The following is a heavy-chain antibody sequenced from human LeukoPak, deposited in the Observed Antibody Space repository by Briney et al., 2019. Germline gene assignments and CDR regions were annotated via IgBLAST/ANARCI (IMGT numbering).Heavy chain of an antibody. D-gene: IGHD4-17*01. Sequence: GGSLRLSCAASGFTFSSYGMHWVRQAPGKGLEWVAVIWYDGSNKYYADSVKGRFTISRDNAKNSLYLQMNSLRAEDTAVYYCARDLTTVTTVYYFDYWGQGTLVTVSS. CDR3: ARDLTTVTTVYYFDY. V-gene: IGHV3-33*01. J-gene: IGHJ4*02. CDR1: GFTFSSYG. CDR2: IWYDGSNK.